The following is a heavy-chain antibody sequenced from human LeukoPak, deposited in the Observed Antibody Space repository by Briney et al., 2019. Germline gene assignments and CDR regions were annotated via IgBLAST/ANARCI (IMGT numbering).Heavy chain of an antibody. D-gene: IGHD2-2*01. V-gene: IGHV4-59*01. CDR2: VYYSGIS. Sequence: PSETLSRTCTGSGGSSSSYYWIWIGQPPGKGLEGIGYVYYSGISNYNPSLKSRVTISVDTSKNQFSQQLTSVTAGDTAVYYSTRALGFWSSTSCCRWLDTWGQGNLVIVSS. J-gene: IGHJ5*02. CDR1: GGSSSSYY. CDR3: TRALGFWSSTSCCRWLDT.